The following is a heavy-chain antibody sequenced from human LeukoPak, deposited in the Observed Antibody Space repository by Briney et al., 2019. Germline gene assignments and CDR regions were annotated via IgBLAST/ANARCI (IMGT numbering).Heavy chain of an antibody. V-gene: IGHV3-15*01. CDR1: GFTFSNAW. Sequence: GGSLRLSCAASGFTFSNAWMSWVRQAPGKGLEWVGRIKSKTDGGTTDYAAPVKGRFTISRDDSKNTLYLQMNSLKTEDTAVYYCTTGIVVVVAATWDHYYYMDVWGKGTTVTVSS. D-gene: IGHD2-15*01. J-gene: IGHJ6*03. CDR3: TTGIVVVVAATWDHYYYMDV. CDR2: IKSKTDGGTT.